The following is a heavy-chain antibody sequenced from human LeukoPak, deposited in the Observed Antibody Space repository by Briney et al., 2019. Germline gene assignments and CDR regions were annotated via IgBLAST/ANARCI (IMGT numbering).Heavy chain of an antibody. CDR1: GASVNSGGYY. D-gene: IGHD2-15*01. CDR3: AREGWDL. CDR2: IYYSGST. J-gene: IGHJ2*01. V-gene: IGHV4-61*08. Sequence: ETGSLTCTVPGASVNSGGYYWNRIRQTPGKEPEWIGYIYYSGSTHYHRSLKSRVTISVDTSKNQFSLKLTSVTAADTAVYYCAREGWDLWGRGNLVPVSS.